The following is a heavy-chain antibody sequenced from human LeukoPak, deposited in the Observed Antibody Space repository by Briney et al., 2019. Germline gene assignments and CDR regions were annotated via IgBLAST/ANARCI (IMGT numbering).Heavy chain of an antibody. CDR2: IRYDGSNK. CDR1: GFTFSSYG. Sequence: PPGWSLRLSCAASGFTFSSYGMHWVRQAPGKGLEWVAFIRYDGSNKYYADSVKGRFTISRDNSKNTLYLQMNSLRAEDTAVYYCAKSYCSSTSCYYFDYWGQGTLVTVSS. D-gene: IGHD2-2*01. V-gene: IGHV3-30*02. J-gene: IGHJ4*02. CDR3: AKSYCSSTSCYYFDY.